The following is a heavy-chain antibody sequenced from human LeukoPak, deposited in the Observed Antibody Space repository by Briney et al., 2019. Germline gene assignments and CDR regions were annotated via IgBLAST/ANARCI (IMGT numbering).Heavy chain of an antibody. CDR3: ASINYGGNSWFGYYYHGMDV. J-gene: IGHJ6*02. Sequence: PGGSLRLSCAASGFTFSSYWMHWVRQAPGKGLVWVSRINSDGSSTSYADSVKGRFTISRDNAKNTLYLQMNSLRAEDTAVYYCASINYGGNSWFGYYYHGMDVWGQGTTVTVSS. D-gene: IGHD4-23*01. CDR1: GFTFSSYW. CDR2: INSDGSST. V-gene: IGHV3-74*01.